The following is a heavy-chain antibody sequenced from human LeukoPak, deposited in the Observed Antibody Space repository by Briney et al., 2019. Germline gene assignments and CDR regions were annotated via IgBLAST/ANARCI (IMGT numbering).Heavy chain of an antibody. J-gene: IGHJ4*02. CDR3: AKLQAGYFDSSGYHFDY. D-gene: IGHD3-22*01. CDR2: ISAGGGST. Sequence: PGGSLRLSCAASGFTFSTYAMSWVRQAPGKGLEWVSTISAGGGSTYYADSVKGRFTISRDNSKNTLYLQLNSLRADDTAVYYCAKLQAGYFDSSGYHFDYWGQGTLVTVSS. V-gene: IGHV3-23*01. CDR1: GFTFSTYA.